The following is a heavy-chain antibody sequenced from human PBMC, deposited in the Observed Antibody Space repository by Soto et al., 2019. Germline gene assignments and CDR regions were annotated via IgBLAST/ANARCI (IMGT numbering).Heavy chain of an antibody. Sequence: DVQVVESGGGLVHPGGSLRLSCTASGFTISSYWMNWVRQAPGKGLEWVAKVKQDGSEKYYVDSVKGRFTVSRDNAQNSVFLQMNDLRGEDTAVYYCARAVLWFTPIYYYHIDVWGSGTTVTVS. V-gene: IGHV3-7*01. CDR2: VKQDGSEK. CDR1: GFTISSYW. CDR3: ARAVLWFTPIYYYHIDV. D-gene: IGHD2-21*01. J-gene: IGHJ6*03.